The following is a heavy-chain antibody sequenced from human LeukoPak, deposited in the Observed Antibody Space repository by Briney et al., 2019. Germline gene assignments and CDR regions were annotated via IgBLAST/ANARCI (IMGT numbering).Heavy chain of an antibody. CDR3: AKDPNVVVPAAISSGGD. V-gene: IGHV3-21*01. CDR1: GFTFSSYS. CDR2: ISSSSSYI. Sequence: PGGSLRLSCAASGFTFSSYSMNWVRQAPGKGLEWVSSISSSSSYIYYADSVKGRFTISRDNSKNTLYLQMNSLRAEDTAVYYCAKDPNVVVPAAISSGGDWGQGTLVTVSS. J-gene: IGHJ4*02. D-gene: IGHD2-2*01.